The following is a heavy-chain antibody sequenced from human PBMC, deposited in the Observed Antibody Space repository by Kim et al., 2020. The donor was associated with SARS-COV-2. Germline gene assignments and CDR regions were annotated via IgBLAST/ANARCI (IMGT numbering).Heavy chain of an antibody. CDR3: ARGPYRDYFDY. CDR2: IYQSGGT. Sequence: SETLSLTCDVSGASISSGSYSWSWIRQPPGQGLEWIASIYQSGGTYYNPSLKSRVTISVDRSKNQFSLTLTSVTAADTAVYLCARGPYRDYFDYWGQGTL. D-gene: IGHD2-15*01. CDR1: GASISSGSYS. V-gene: IGHV4-30-2*01. J-gene: IGHJ4*02.